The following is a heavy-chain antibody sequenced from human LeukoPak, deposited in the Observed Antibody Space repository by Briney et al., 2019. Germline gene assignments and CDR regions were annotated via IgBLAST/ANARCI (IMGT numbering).Heavy chain of an antibody. CDR3: ASSLICSSTSCYLSWFDP. CDR1: GGTFSSYA. CDR2: TIPTFGTA. V-gene: IGHV1-69*13. Sequence: VASVKVSCKASGGTFSSYAISCVRQAPGQGLECMGGTIPTFGTANYAQKFQGRVTITADESTSTAYMELSSLRSEDTAVYYCASSLICSSTSCYLSWFDPWGQGTLVTVSS. J-gene: IGHJ5*02. D-gene: IGHD2-2*01.